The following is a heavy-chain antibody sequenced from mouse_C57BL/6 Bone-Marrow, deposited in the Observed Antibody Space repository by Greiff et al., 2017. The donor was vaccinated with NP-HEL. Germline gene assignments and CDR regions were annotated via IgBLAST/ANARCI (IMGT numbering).Heavy chain of an antibody. CDR2: INPSSGYT. Sequence: VQLQESGAELARPGASVKMSCKASGYTFTSYTMHWVKQRPGQGLEWIGYINPSSGYTKYNQKFKDKATLTADKSSSTAYMQLSSLTSEDSAVYYCARKRGGSPRDYWGQGTSVTVSS. CDR3: ARKRGGSPRDY. J-gene: IGHJ4*01. V-gene: IGHV1-4*01. CDR1: GYTFTSYT.